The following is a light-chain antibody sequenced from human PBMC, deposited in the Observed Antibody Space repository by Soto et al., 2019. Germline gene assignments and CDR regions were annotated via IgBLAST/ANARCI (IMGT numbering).Light chain of an antibody. V-gene: IGKV1-5*03. CDR1: QSIGSW. CDR2: KTS. CDR3: HQYNSYWT. Sequence: DIQMTPSPSTLSASVGDRFTITFRASQSIGSWLAWYQQKPGKAPKLLIYKTSILENGVPSRFSGSGSGTESTLSISSLQPDDFATYYCHQYNSYWTFGQGTKVDIK. J-gene: IGKJ1*01.